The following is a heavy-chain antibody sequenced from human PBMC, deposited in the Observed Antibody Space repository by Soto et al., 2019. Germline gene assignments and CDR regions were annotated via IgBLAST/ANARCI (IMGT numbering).Heavy chain of an antibody. CDR1: GGSISSYY. V-gene: IGHV4-59*08. CDR3: ARHQSHSSSYVDP. CDR2: IYYSGST. Sequence: PSETLSLTCTVSGGSISSYYWSWIRQPPGKGLEWIGYIYYSGSTYYNPSLKSRVTISVDTSKNQFSLKLSSVTAADTAVYYCARHQSHSSSYVDPWGQGPLVTVSS. J-gene: IGHJ5*02. D-gene: IGHD6-13*01.